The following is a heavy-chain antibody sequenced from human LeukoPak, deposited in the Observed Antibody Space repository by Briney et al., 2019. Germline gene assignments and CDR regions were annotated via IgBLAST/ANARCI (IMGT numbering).Heavy chain of an antibody. CDR2: IYYTGTT. J-gene: IGHJ5*02. Sequence: KTSETLSLTCTVSGGSINTNPYYWGWIRQPPGKGLEWIANIYYTGTTYYNPSLKSRVTISIDTSKNQFSLKLRSVTAADTAVYYCARGPRFGELLWHWFDPWGQGTLVTVSS. V-gene: IGHV4-39*07. D-gene: IGHD3-10*01. CDR1: GGSINTNPYY. CDR3: ARGPRFGELLWHWFDP.